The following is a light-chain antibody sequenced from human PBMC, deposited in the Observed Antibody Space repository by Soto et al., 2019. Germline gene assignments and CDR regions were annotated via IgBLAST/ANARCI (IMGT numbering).Light chain of an antibody. CDR2: GNN. J-gene: IGLJ2*01. V-gene: IGLV1-44*01. Sequence: QSVLTQPPSASGTPGQRVTISCSGSGSSIGTNTVNWYRQLPGTATKLLIYGNNQRPSGVPDRFSGSKSGTSASLAISGLQSEDEADYYCAAWDGSLHNVLFGGGTKLTVL. CDR1: GSSIGTNT. CDR3: AAWDGSLHNVL.